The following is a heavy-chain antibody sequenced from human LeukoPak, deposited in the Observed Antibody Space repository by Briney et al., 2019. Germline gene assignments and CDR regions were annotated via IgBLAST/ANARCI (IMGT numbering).Heavy chain of an antibody. CDR2: IEHSGST. CDR3: ARDHCSSISCHSGAFDI. CDR1: GYSISSDSY. J-gene: IGHJ3*02. D-gene: IGHD2-2*01. V-gene: IGHV4-38-2*02. Sequence: SETLSLTCTVSGYSISSDSYWGWIRQPPGKGLEWIGEIEHSGSTNYNPSLKSRVTISVDTSKNQFSLKLSSVTAADTAVYYCARDHCSSISCHSGAFDIWGQGTMVTVSS.